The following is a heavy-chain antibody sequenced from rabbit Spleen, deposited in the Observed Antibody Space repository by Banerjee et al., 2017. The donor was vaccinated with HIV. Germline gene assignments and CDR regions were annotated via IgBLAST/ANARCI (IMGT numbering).Heavy chain of an antibody. Sequence: QSLQESGGGLFQPGGSLALTCTASGFSLNNNFVMCWVRQAPGKGLEWIACSNTGSSGRTYYANWAKGRFTISKTSSTTVTLQMTSLTAADTATYFCARAPYASGSWDGYYFDLWGPGTLVTVS. CDR3: ARAPYASGSWDGYYFDL. D-gene: IGHD4-2*01. CDR1: GFSLNNNFV. CDR2: SNTGSSGRT. V-gene: IGHV1S40*01. J-gene: IGHJ4*01.